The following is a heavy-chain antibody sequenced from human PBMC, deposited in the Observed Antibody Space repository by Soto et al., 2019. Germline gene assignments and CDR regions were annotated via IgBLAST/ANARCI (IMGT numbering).Heavy chain of an antibody. CDR2: IKQDGSEN. CDR1: GFTFSSYW. Sequence: PGGSLRLSCAASGFTFSSYWMSWVRQAPGKGLERVANIKQDGSENYYVDSVKGRFTISRDNAKNSLYLQMNSLRAEDTAVYYCARGCSGGSWYSFPFYYYYGMAAWGQGPKVTVSS. V-gene: IGHV3-7*01. D-gene: IGHD2-15*01. CDR3: ARGCSGGSWYSFPFYYYYGMAA. J-gene: IGHJ6*02.